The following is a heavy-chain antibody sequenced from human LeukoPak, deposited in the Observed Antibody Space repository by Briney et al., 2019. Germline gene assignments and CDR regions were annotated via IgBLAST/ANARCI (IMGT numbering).Heavy chain of an antibody. CDR1: GYTFTSYA. J-gene: IGHJ5*02. Sequence: ASVKVSCKASGYTFTSYAMNWVRQAPGQGLEWMGWINPNSGGTNYAQKFQGRVTMTRDTSISTAYMELSRLRSDDTAVYYCARDSVGATENWFDPWGQGTLVTVSS. CDR2: INPNSGGT. V-gene: IGHV1-2*02. D-gene: IGHD1-26*01. CDR3: ARDSVGATENWFDP.